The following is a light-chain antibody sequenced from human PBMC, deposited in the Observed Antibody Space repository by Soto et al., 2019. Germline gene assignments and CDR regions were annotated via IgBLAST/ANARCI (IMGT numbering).Light chain of an antibody. CDR3: SSYAGSNMGV. Sequence: QSVLTQPPSASGSPGQSVTISCTGTSSDVGGYNYVSWYQQHPGKAPKLMIYEVSKRPSGVPDRLSGSKSGNTASLTVSGLQAEDEADYYCSSYAGSNMGVFGTGTKVTVL. J-gene: IGLJ1*01. CDR1: SSDVGGYNY. V-gene: IGLV2-8*01. CDR2: EVS.